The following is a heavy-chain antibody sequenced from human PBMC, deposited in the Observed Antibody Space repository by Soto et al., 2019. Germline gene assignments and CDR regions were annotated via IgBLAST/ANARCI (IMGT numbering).Heavy chain of an antibody. CDR1: GGSFSGYS. V-gene: IGHV4-34*01. CDR3: ATDKITGLFDY. Sequence: QVQLQQWGAGPLKPSETLSLTCAVYGGSFSGYSWTWIRQPPGTGLEWIGEINHTGSTNYNPSLKSRVTISVDTSKNQFSLKLTSVTAADTAVYSCATDKITGLFDYWGQGTLVTVSS. D-gene: IGHD2-8*02. CDR2: INHTGST. J-gene: IGHJ4*02.